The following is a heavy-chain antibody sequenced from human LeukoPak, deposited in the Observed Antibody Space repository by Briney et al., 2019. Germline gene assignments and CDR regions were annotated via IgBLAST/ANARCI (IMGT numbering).Heavy chain of an antibody. V-gene: IGHV4-38-2*02. D-gene: IGHD3-16*01. CDR2: INHSGST. CDR3: ARLGAHYYYYYMDV. CDR1: GYSISSGYY. Sequence: PSETLSLTCTVSGYSISSGYYWGWIRQPPGKGLEWIGEINHSGSTNYHPSLKSRVTISMDTSKNQFSLKLTSVTAADTAVYFCARLGAHYYYYYMDVWGKGTTVTISS. J-gene: IGHJ6*03.